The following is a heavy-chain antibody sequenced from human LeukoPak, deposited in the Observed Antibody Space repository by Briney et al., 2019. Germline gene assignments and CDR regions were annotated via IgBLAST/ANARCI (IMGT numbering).Heavy chain of an antibody. J-gene: IGHJ6*04. V-gene: IGHV3-74*03. CDR1: GFTFNKYW. D-gene: IGHD1-1*01. Sequence: GGSLRLSCAASGFTFNKYWMHWVPQAPEKGLLWVARIDNDGTDTVYADSVKGRLTISRDNAKHTVSLQMSRLRVEDTAVYYCVRGADWSRHMTPPVDVWGRRTTVSVSS. CDR2: IDNDGTDT. CDR3: VRGADWSRHMTPPVDV.